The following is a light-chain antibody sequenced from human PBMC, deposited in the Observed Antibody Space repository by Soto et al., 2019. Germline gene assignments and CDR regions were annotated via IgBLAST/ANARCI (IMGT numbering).Light chain of an antibody. CDR3: QEYSNSLT. V-gene: IGKV3-20*01. CDR2: GTS. J-gene: IGKJ2*01. CDR1: QSVSSSY. Sequence: EIVLTQSPGTLSLSPGERATLSCRASQSVSSSYLAWYQQKPGQAPGLLIYGTSSRATGIPDRFSGSGSGSDFTLTISRLEPEDFAVYYCQEYSNSLTFGQGTKLEI.